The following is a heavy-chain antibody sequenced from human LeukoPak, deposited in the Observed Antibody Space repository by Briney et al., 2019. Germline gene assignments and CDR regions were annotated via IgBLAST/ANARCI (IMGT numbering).Heavy chain of an antibody. V-gene: IGHV4-59*01. CDR3: ARVGMIAARPLFDY. J-gene: IGHJ4*02. CDR2: IFYSGSI. Sequence: PSETLSLTCTASGGSISGYYWSWIRQPPGKGLEWIGYIFYSGSINYNPSLKSRVTISVDTSKNQLSLKLSSVTAADTAVYYCARVGMIAARPLFDYWGQGTLVTVSS. CDR1: GGSISGYY. D-gene: IGHD2-2*02.